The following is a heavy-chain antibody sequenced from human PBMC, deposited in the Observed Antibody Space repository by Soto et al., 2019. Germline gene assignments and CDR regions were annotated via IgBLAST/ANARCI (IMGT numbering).Heavy chain of an antibody. D-gene: IGHD6-19*01. CDR1: EFTVSMNY. J-gene: IGHJ4*02. CDR3: ARPNSALYPWAIDS. CDR2: ISGGGST. Sequence: GSLRLSCGVSEFTVSMNYMSWVRQTPGKGLEWVSTISGGGSTYYADSVKGRFTIARENSKNTLYLQMNSLSPEDTAVYYCARPNSALYPWAIDSWGQRTLVSVSS. V-gene: IGHV3-53*01.